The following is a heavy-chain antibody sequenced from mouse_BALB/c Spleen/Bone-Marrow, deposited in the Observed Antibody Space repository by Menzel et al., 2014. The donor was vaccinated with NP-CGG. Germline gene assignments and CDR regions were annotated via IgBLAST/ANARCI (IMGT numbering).Heavy chain of an antibody. J-gene: IGHJ2*03. CDR3: ARVWYFDY. Sequence: VQLKQSGGGLVQPGGSLKLSCAASGFTFSSYGMSRVRQTPDKRLELVATINSNGGSTYYPDSVKGRFTISRDNAKNTLYLQMSSLKSEDTAMYYCARVWYFDYWGQGTSLTVSS. CDR2: INSNGGST. V-gene: IGHV5-6-3*01. CDR1: GFTFSSYG.